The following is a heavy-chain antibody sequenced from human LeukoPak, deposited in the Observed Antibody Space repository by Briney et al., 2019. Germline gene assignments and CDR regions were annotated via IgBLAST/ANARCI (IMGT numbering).Heavy chain of an antibody. D-gene: IGHD5-12*01. Sequence: HPGGSLSLSCAASGFTFSSYAMSWVRQAPGKGLEWVSAISGSGGSTYYADSVKGRFTISRDNSKNTLFLQMISLRAEDTALYYCAKGDLNSGYDPFDYWGQGTLVTVSS. CDR3: AKGDLNSGYDPFDY. J-gene: IGHJ4*02. CDR2: ISGSGGST. CDR1: GFTFSSYA. V-gene: IGHV3-23*01.